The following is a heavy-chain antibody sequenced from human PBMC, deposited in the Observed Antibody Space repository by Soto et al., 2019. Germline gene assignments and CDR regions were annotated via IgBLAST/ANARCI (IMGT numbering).Heavy chain of an antibody. CDR1: GFTFSDYY. V-gene: IGHV3-11*01. CDR2: ISSSDTTV. CDR3: ARLGSSGWHADY. Sequence: QVQLVESGGGLVKPGGSLRLSCAASGFTFSDYYMSWIRQAPGKGLEWTSYISSSDTTVDYADSVKGRFTISRDNAKNSLYLQVNSLRAEDTAVYYCARLGSSGWHADYWGQGTLVTVSS. J-gene: IGHJ4*02. D-gene: IGHD6-19*01.